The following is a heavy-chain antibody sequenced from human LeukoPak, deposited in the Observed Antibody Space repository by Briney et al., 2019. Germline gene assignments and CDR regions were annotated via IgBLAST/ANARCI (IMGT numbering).Heavy chain of an antibody. Sequence: ASVKVSCKASGYTFTSYGISWVRQAPGHGLEWMGWISAYNGNTNYAQKLQGRVTMTTDTSTSTAYMELRSLRSDDTAVYYCARGLLWFGESSLYNWFDPWGQGTLVTVSS. J-gene: IGHJ5*02. CDR3: ARGLLWFGESSLYNWFDP. CDR2: ISAYNGNT. V-gene: IGHV1-18*01. D-gene: IGHD3-10*01. CDR1: GYTFTSYG.